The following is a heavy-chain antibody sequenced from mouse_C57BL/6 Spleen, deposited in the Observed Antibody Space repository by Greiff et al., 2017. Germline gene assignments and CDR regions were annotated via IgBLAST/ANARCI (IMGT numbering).Heavy chain of an antibody. J-gene: IGHJ1*03. V-gene: IGHV1-22*01. CDR1: GYTFTDYN. D-gene: IGHD2-3*01. CDR3: ARWLLRPSYWYFDV. CDR2: INPNNGGT. Sequence: EVKLQESGPELVKPGASVKMSCKASGYTFTDYNMHWVKQSHGKSLEWIGYINPNNGGTSYNQKFKGKATLTVNKSSSTAYMELRSLTSEDSAVYYCARWLLRPSYWYFDVWGTGTTVTVSS.